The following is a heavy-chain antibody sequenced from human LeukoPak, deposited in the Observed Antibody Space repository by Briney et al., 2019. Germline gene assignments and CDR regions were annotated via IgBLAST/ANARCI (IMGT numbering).Heavy chain of an antibody. D-gene: IGHD2-21*01. CDR3: VRENDFAIGGWFDP. CDR2: ISNSGDGT. V-gene: IGHV3-23*01. Sequence: QPGGSLRLSCAASGFTFSSYAMTWVRQAPGKGLEWVSTISNSGDGTFYADFVKGRFTISRDNFQNTLHLEMNSLRAEDTAVYHCVRENDFAIGGWFDPWGQGTLVTVSS. CDR1: GFTFSSYA. J-gene: IGHJ5*02.